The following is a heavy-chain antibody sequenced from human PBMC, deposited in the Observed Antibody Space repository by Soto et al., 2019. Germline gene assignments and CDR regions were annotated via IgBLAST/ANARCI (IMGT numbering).Heavy chain of an antibody. V-gene: IGHV4-39*01. CDR2: VYHNENT. Sequence: QLHLQESGPGLVRPSETLSLTCTVSGGSINDFAYYWGWIRQPPGKGLEWIGTVYHNENTYYNPSLKSRVTISVDTAKNQFSLNLRSVTAADTAFYFCARRERYYGSPGWFDPWGQGALVTVSS. CDR1: GGSINDFAYY. J-gene: IGHJ5*02. CDR3: ARRERYYGSPGWFDP. D-gene: IGHD3-16*01.